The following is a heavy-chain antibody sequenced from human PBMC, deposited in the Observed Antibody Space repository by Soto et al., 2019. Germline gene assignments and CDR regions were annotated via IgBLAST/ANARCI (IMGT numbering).Heavy chain of an antibody. V-gene: IGHV4-39*01. CDR3: ARLAGYCSGTSCYGYYGMDV. J-gene: IGHJ6*02. CDR1: GGSITSGPYS. Sequence: SETLSLTCSVSGGSITSGPYSWGWIRQPPGKGLEWIGTFHYSGRTYYSPSLESRVTISVDTSKNQFSLKVSSVTAADTAVFYCARLAGYCSGTSCYGYYGMDVWGQGTTVTVS. D-gene: IGHD2-2*01. CDR2: FHYSGRT.